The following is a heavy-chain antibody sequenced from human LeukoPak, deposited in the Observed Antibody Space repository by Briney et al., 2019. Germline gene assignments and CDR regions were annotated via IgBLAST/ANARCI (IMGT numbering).Heavy chain of an antibody. CDR3: ARDSSILFASYYFDY. CDR1: GYTFTGYY. J-gene: IGHJ4*02. Sequence: GASVKVSCKASGYTFTGYYMHWVRQAPGQGLEWMGWINPNSGGTNYAQKFQGRVTMTRDTSISTAYMELSRLRSEDTAVYYCARDSSILFASYYFDYWGQGTLVTVSS. V-gene: IGHV1-2*02. CDR2: INPNSGGT. D-gene: IGHD2-2*01.